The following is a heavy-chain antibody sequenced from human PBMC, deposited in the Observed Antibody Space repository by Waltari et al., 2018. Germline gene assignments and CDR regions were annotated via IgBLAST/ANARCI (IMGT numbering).Heavy chain of an antibody. J-gene: IGHJ4*02. CDR2: ISYDGSNK. CDR1: GFTFSSLA. Sequence: QVQLVESGGGVVQPGRSLRLSCAASGFTFSSLATPWVPPAPGKGLEWVAVISYDGSNKYYADSVKGRFTISRDNSKNTLYLQMNSLRAEDTAVYYCARDAGEISGGIDYWGQGTLVTVSS. V-gene: IGHV3-30-3*01. D-gene: IGHD3-3*02. CDR3: ARDAGEISGGIDY.